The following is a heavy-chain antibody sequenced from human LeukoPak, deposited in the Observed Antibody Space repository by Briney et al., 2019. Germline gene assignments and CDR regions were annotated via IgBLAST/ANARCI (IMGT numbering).Heavy chain of an antibody. D-gene: IGHD3-22*01. Sequence: TLSLTCTVSGGSISSYYWSWIRQPPGKGLEWIGYIYYSGSTNYNPSLKSRVTISVDTSKNQFSLKLSSVTAADTAVYYCARGDGYYYDSSGYYWGYYYYYCMDVWGKGTTVTVSS. V-gene: IGHV4-59*01. J-gene: IGHJ6*03. CDR2: IYYSGST. CDR1: GGSISSYY. CDR3: ARGDGYYYDSSGYYWGYYYYYCMDV.